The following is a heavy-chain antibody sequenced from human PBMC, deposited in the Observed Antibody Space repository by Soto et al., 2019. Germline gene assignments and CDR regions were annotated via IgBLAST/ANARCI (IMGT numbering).Heavy chain of an antibody. V-gene: IGHV3-23*01. CDR1: GFTVSGYA. CDR2: VSESGIGT. Sequence: EVQLLESGGGLVQPRGSLRLSCAASGFTVSGYATSWARQAPGKGLEWVSSVSESGIGTYYADSVKGRFTISRDTSKNTLCLQMNGLTVEDTAVYFCARDKYDRDIDHWFSEFWGPGTLVSVSS. J-gene: IGHJ4*02. CDR3: ARDKYDRDIDHWFSEF. D-gene: IGHD3-3*01.